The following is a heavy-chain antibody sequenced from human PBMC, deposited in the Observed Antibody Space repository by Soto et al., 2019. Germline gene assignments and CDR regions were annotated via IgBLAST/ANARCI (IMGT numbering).Heavy chain of an antibody. CDR2: IYYSGST. V-gene: IGHV4-31*03. Sequence: QVQLQESGPGLVKPSQTLSLTCTVSGGSISSGGYYWSWIRQHPGKGLEWIGYIYYSGSTYYNPSLKSRVTISVDTSKNQFSLKLSSVTAADTAVYYCARDVSEEAAAVGGWFDPWGQGTLVTVSS. J-gene: IGHJ5*02. D-gene: IGHD6-13*01. CDR3: ARDVSEEAAAVGGWFDP. CDR1: GGSISSGGYY.